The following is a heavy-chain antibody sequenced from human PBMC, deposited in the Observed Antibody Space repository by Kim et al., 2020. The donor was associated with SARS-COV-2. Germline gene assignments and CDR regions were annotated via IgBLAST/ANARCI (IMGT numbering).Heavy chain of an antibody. CDR3: ANILWGSDYGY. D-gene: IGHD1-26*01. CDR2: ISRSGGRT. Sequence: GGSLRLSCAASAFTFSNYTMNWVRQAPGKGLEWVSTISRSGGRTYYAGSVKGRFTISRDNSKNTLFLQMNSLRAEDTAVYYCANILWGSDYGYWGQGTLVTVSS. CDR1: AFTFSNYT. J-gene: IGHJ4*02. V-gene: IGHV3-23*01.